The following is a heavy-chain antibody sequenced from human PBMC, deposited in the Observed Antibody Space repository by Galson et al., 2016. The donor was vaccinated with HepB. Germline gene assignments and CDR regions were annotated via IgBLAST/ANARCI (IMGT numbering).Heavy chain of an antibody. Sequence: SETLSLTCAVSGAPISEYYWSWIRQTPGKGLEWIGYIYYHVRATYHPSLRSRVTLSVDTSKNQLSLNLKSVSAADTAVYYCARHHAGGFDHWGLGTLVTVSS. CDR2: IYYHVRA. CDR3: ARHHAGGFDH. CDR1: GAPISEYY. V-gene: IGHV4-59*01. D-gene: IGHD1-14*01. J-gene: IGHJ5*02.